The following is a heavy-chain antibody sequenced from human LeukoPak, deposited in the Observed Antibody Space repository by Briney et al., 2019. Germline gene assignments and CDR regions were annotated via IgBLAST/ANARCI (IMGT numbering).Heavy chain of an antibody. CDR1: GDSISTGGYY. Sequence: SETLSLTCTVSGDSISTGGYYWAWIRQHRERGLEWIGYIYYIGSTHYNPSLQSRVTISVDTSKNQFSLNLNSVTAADTAVYYCARVIVVVPIGVYHYYAMDVWGQGTTVTVSS. CDR3: ARVIVVVPIGVYHYYAMDV. CDR2: IYYIGST. V-gene: IGHV4-31*03. J-gene: IGHJ6*02. D-gene: IGHD2-2*01.